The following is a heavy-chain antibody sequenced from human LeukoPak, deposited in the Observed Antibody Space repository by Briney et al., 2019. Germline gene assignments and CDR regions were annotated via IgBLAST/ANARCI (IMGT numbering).Heavy chain of an antibody. CDR2: IRYDGSNK. Sequence: GGSLRLSCAASGFTFSSYGMHWVRQAPGKGLEWVAFIRYDGSNKYYADSVKGRFTISRDNSKNTLYLQMNSLRAEDTAVYYCARVVYDSSGYYYEEYFQHWGQGTLVTVSS. V-gene: IGHV3-30*02. J-gene: IGHJ1*01. CDR1: GFTFSSYG. CDR3: ARVVYDSSGYYYEEYFQH. D-gene: IGHD3-22*01.